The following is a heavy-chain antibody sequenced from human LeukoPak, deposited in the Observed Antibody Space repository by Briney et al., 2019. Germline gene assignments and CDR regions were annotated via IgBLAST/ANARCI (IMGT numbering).Heavy chain of an antibody. D-gene: IGHD5-12*01. CDR1: GFTFSSYA. Sequence: GGSLRLSCAASGFTFSSYAMNWVRQAPGKGLGWVSTFTGGGTGTYYADSVKGRFTISRDNSKNTLYLQMNSLRAEDTAVYYCARDYSGYDCYYWGQGTLVTVSS. J-gene: IGHJ4*02. CDR3: ARDYSGYDCYY. CDR2: FTGGGTGT. V-gene: IGHV3-23*01.